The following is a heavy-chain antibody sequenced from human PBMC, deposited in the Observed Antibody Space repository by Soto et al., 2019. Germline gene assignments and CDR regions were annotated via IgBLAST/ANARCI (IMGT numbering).Heavy chain of an antibody. J-gene: IGHJ6*03. Sequence: QVQLVESGGGLVKPGGSLRLSCAASGFTFSDYYMSWIRQAPGKGLEWVSYISSSGSTIYYADSVKGRFTISRDNAKNSLYLQMNSLRAEDTAVYYCARSASCSSTSCHYDYYYMDVWGKGTTVTVSS. CDR3: ARSASCSSTSCHYDYYYMDV. CDR1: GFTFSDYY. CDR2: ISSSGSTI. D-gene: IGHD2-2*01. V-gene: IGHV3-11*01.